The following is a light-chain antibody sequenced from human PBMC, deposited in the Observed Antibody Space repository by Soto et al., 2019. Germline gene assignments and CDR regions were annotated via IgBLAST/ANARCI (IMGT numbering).Light chain of an antibody. Sequence: AIQMTQSPSSLSASVGDRVTVTCRASQGIRNDLGWYQQKPGKAPKLLIYATSNLQSGVPSRFSGSGSGTDFTLSISSLQPEDFATYYCLQDYNYPLTLGGGTKVEIK. CDR1: QGIRND. CDR3: LQDYNYPLT. CDR2: ATS. J-gene: IGKJ4*01. V-gene: IGKV1-6*01.